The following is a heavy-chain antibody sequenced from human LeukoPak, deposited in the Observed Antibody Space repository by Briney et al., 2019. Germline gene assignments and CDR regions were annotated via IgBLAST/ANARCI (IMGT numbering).Heavy chain of an antibody. CDR2: ISYGGSA. CDR1: GGSFSSSTHF. V-gene: IGHV4-39*07. CDR3: ARGFGAAAGDY. Sequence: SETLSLTCTVSGGSFSSSTHFWGWIRQPPGKGLEWIGSISYGGSAYYNPPLKSRVTMSVDTSKNQFSLKLSSVTAADTAVYYCARGFGAAAGDYWGQGTLVTVSS. D-gene: IGHD6-13*01. J-gene: IGHJ4*02.